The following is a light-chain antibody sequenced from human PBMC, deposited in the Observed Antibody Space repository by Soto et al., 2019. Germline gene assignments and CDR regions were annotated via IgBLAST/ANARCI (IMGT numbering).Light chain of an antibody. CDR2: GGS. CDR1: QSVSSNH. V-gene: IGKV3-20*01. CDR3: QQYSSYWT. J-gene: IGKJ1*01. Sequence: DIVLTQSPGTLSLSPGERATLSCRASQSVSSNHLAWYQQKPGQAPRLLIYGGSSRATGIPVRFSGSGSETDFTLTITRLEPEDFAVYYCQQYSSYWTFGQGTKVEIK.